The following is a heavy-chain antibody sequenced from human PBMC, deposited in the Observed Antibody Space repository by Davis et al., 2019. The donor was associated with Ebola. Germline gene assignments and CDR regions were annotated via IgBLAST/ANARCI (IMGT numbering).Heavy chain of an antibody. D-gene: IGHD1-14*01. J-gene: IGHJ3*02. V-gene: IGHV3-13*01. Sequence: GESLKISCAASGFTFSSYDMHWVRQATGKGLEWVSAIGTAGDTYYPGSVKGRFTISRENAKNSLYLQMNSLRAGDTAVYYCARTGSDDAFDIWGQGTMVTVSS. CDR1: GFTFSSYD. CDR3: ARTGSDDAFDI. CDR2: IGTAGDT.